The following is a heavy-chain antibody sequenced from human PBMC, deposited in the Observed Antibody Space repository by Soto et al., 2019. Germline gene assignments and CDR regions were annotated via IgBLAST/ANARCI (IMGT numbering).Heavy chain of an antibody. D-gene: IGHD3-10*01. J-gene: IGHJ4*02. CDR1: GFTFNTYA. CDR3: AKKNHYYGSGSYDY. Sequence: VQLLESGGGLVQPGGSLRLSCAATGFTFNTYAMTWVRQAPGKGLQWVSTITDSGGRTYYADSVKGRFTISRDNSKNTLYLQMNSLRAEDTAVYYCAKKNHYYGSGSYDYWGQGTLVTVSS. V-gene: IGHV3-23*01. CDR2: ITDSGGRT.